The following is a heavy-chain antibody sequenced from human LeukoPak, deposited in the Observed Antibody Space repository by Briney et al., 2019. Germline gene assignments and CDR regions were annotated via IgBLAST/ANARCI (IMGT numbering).Heavy chain of an antibody. CDR2: IWYDGSNI. Sequence: GGSLRLSCAASGISFGSHGMHWVRQAPGKGLEWVAVIWYDGSNIYYADSVKGRFTISRDNSKNTLYLQMNSLRAEDTALYYCARARNDYDSNGFSVLDYWGQGTLVTVSS. CDR3: ARARNDYDSNGFSVLDY. V-gene: IGHV3-33*01. CDR1: GISFGSHG. D-gene: IGHD3-22*01. J-gene: IGHJ4*02.